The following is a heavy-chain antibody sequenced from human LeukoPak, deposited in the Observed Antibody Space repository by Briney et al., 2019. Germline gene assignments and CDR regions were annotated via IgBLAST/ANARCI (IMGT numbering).Heavy chain of an antibody. V-gene: IGHV4-4*09. CDR2: IYTSGST. CDR1: GGSISSYY. J-gene: IGHJ5*02. D-gene: IGHD2-15*01. CDR3: ARKFMAADRWDNWFDP. Sequence: SETLSLTCTVSGGSISSYYWSWIRQPPGKGLEWIGYIYTSGSTNYNPSLKSRVTISVDTSKNQFSLKLSSVTAADTAVYYCARKFMAADRWDNWFDPWGQGTLVTVSS.